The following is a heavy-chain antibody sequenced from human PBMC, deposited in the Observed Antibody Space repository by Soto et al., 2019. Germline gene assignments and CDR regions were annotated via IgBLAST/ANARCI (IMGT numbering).Heavy chain of an antibody. Sequence: GPSVKVSCKGSGYTFTGYYMHWVRRAPGQGLEWMGWINPNSGGTNYAQKFQGWVTMTRDTSISTAYMELSRLRSDDTAVYYCARDGRADLMGDISSWYVDYWGQGTLVTVSS. CDR1: GYTFTGYY. CDR3: ARDGRADLMGDISSWYVDY. CDR2: INPNSGGT. V-gene: IGHV1-2*04. J-gene: IGHJ4*02. D-gene: IGHD6-13*01.